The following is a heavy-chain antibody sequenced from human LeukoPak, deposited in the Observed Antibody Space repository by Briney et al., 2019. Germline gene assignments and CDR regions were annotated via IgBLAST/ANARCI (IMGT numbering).Heavy chain of an antibody. Sequence: GRSLRLFCTASGFTFSSYGMHWVRQAPGKGLEWVAVIWYDGSNKYYADSVKGRFTISRDNSKNTLYLQMNSLRAEDTAVYYCAVGYYYYYYMDVWGKGTTVTVSS. CDR3: AVGYYYYYYMDV. V-gene: IGHV3-33*01. CDR2: IWYDGSNK. J-gene: IGHJ6*03. CDR1: GFTFSSYG.